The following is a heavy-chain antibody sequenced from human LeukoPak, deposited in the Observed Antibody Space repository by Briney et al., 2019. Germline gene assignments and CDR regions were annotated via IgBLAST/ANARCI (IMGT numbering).Heavy chain of an antibody. CDR1: GGTFSSYA. CDR3: ARGTGGGDRLSPGIDY. D-gene: IGHD1-14*01. V-gene: IGHV1-69*04. Sequence: SVKVSCKASGGTFSSYAISWVRQAPGQGLEWMGRIIPILGIANYAQKFQGRVTITADKSTSTAYMELSSLRSEDTAVYYCARGTGGGDRLSPGIDYWGQGTLVTVSS. CDR2: IIPILGIA. J-gene: IGHJ4*02.